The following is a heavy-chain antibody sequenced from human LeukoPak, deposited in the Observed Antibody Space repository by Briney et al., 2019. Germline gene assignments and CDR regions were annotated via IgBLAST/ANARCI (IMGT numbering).Heavy chain of an antibody. Sequence: PGGSLRLSCAASGFTFSSYVMHWVRQAPGKGLEWVAVIWYDGSNKYYADSVKGRFTISRDNPKNTLYLQMNSLRAEDTAVYYCARAEGYCSSTSCYYYYGMDVWGQGTTVTVSS. CDR3: ARAEGYCSSTSCYYYYGMDV. CDR1: GFTFSSYV. J-gene: IGHJ6*02. V-gene: IGHV3-33*01. CDR2: IWYDGSNK. D-gene: IGHD2-2*01.